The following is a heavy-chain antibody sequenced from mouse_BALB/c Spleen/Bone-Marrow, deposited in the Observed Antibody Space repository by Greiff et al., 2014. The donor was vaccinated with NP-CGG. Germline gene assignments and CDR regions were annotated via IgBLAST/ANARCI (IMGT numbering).Heavy chain of an antibody. CDR2: INPSTGYT. V-gene: IGHV1-7*01. J-gene: IGHJ2*01. CDR1: GYPFSNYW. D-gene: IGHD1-1*01. Sequence: QVQLKESGGELAKPGASVKMSCKASGYPFSNYWVHWGKQRPGQGLEWIGYINPSTGYTEYNQKFKDKATLTADKSSSTAYMQLSSLTSEDSAVYYCARIYYYGRDYWGQGTTLTVSS. CDR3: ARIYYYGRDY.